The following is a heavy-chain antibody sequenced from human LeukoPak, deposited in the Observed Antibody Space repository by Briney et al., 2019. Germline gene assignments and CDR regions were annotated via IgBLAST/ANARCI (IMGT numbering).Heavy chain of an antibody. D-gene: IGHD3-22*01. CDR2: ISSSGTTI. CDR3: ARSNYDTSGYVY. Sequence: GGSLRLSCAASGFTFSSYEMNWVRQAPGKGLEWVSYISSSGTTIYYADSVKGRFTISRDNAKNSLFLQVNSLRAEDTAVYYCARSNYDTSGYVYWGQGILVTVSS. J-gene: IGHJ4*02. CDR1: GFTFSSYE. V-gene: IGHV3-48*03.